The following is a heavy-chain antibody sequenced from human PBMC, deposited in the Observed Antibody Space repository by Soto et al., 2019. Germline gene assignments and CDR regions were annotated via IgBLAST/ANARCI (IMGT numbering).Heavy chain of an antibody. Sequence: GGPGRLSCAASGITISTYGMSRSRQATGKGLQFASATSRCGGSTFSAASVEGLFPIPGVSCINSVHLQMNRLKTEDPAVYSCARPRGYGVFDDYDIWGQGAMVAVSS. J-gene: IGHJ3*02. CDR2: TSRCGGST. CDR1: GITISTYG. V-gene: IGHV3-23*01. D-gene: IGHD4-17*01. CDR3: ARPRGYGVFDDYDI.